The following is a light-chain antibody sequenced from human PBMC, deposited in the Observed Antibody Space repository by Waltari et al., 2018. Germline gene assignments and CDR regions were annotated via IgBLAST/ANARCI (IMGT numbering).Light chain of an antibody. Sequence: EIVMTQSPATLSVSPGERATLPCRASQSVSNNLAWYQQKPGQTPRLLIYGASIRATGIPARFSGSGSGTEFTLTISSLQPDDFGTYYCQQYKTFYSFGQGTKL. CDR2: GAS. J-gene: IGKJ2*01. V-gene: IGKV3D-15*01. CDR1: QSVSNN. CDR3: QQYKTFYS.